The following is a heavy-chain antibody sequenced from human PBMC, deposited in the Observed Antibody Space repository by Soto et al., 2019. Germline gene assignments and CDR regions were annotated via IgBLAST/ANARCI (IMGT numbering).Heavy chain of an antibody. CDR1: GDSVSRNSAA. Sequence: SQTLSLTCAISGDSVSRNSAAWNWIRQSPSRGLEWLGRTYYRSKWYNDYAGSEKSRITINPDTSKNQISLQLSSVTPEDTAVYHWARVGTKYDFCCCYYTGIHYVMGVRGQRTTVTVSS. CDR2: TYYRSKWYN. CDR3: ARVGTKYDFCCCYYTGIHYVMGV. J-gene: IGHJ6*02. V-gene: IGHV6-1*01. D-gene: IGHD3-3*01.